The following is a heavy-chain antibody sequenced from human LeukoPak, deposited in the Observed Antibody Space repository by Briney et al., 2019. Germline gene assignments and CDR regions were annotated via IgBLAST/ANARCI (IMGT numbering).Heavy chain of an antibody. Sequence: ASVKVSCKASGYTFTDYYMHWVRQAPGQGLEWMGRINPNSGGTNYAQKFQGRVTMTRDTSISTAYMELSRLRCDDTAVYYCARMYGSGSYLALDYWGQGTLVTVSS. CDR1: GYTFTDYY. V-gene: IGHV1-2*06. CDR2: INPNSGGT. CDR3: ARMYGSGSYLALDY. J-gene: IGHJ4*02. D-gene: IGHD3-10*01.